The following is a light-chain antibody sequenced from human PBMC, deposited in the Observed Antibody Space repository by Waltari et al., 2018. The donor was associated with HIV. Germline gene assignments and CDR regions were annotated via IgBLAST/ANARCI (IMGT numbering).Light chain of an antibody. J-gene: IGKJ4*01. CDR3: QHRSNWLT. Sequence: EIVMTQSPGTLSVSPGERATLSCRASQTVTTNLAWYQENPGQAPRLLIYDASNRATGIPARFSGSGSGTDFTLTISSLEPEDFAVYYCQHRSNWLTFGGGTKVEIK. CDR2: DAS. V-gene: IGKV3-11*01. CDR1: QTVTTN.